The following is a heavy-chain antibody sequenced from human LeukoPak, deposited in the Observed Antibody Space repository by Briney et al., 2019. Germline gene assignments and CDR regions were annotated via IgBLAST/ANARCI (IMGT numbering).Heavy chain of an antibody. CDR2: ISYDGSNK. J-gene: IGHJ6*04. Sequence: PGGSLRLSCAASGFTFSSYGMHWVRQAPGKGLEWVAVISYDGSNKYYADSVKGRFTISRDNSKSTLYLQMNSLRAEDTAVYYCAKDLSARFGELLFFMDVWGKGTTVTVSS. CDR3: AKDLSARFGELLFFMDV. CDR1: GFTFSSYG. V-gene: IGHV3-30*18. D-gene: IGHD3-10*01.